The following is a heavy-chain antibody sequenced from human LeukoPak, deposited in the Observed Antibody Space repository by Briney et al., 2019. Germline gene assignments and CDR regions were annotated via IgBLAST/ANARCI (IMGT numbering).Heavy chain of an antibody. J-gene: IGHJ4*02. CDR2: INPNSGGT. D-gene: IGHD4-17*01. CDR3: ATTYATTVTTPFDY. V-gene: IGHV1-2*02. CDR1: GYTFTGYY. Sequence: ASVKVSCKASGYTFTGYYMHWVRQAPGQGLEWMGWINPNSGGTNYAQKFQGRVTMTRDTSISTAYMELSRLRSDDTAVYYCATTYATTVTTPFDYWGQGTLVTVSS.